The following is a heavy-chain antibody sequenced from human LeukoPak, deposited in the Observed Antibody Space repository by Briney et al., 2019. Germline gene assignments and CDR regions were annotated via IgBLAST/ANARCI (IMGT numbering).Heavy chain of an antibody. CDR3: AREADIYYFDY. V-gene: IGHV4-30-4*01. CDR2: IYYSGST. CDR1: GGSISSGDYY. D-gene: IGHD3-3*02. Sequence: PSETLSLTCTVSGGSISSGDYYWSWIRQPPGKGLEWIGYIYYSGSTYYNPSLKSRVTISVDTSKNQFSLKLSSVTAADTAVYYCAREADIYYFDYWGQGTLVTVSS. J-gene: IGHJ4*02.